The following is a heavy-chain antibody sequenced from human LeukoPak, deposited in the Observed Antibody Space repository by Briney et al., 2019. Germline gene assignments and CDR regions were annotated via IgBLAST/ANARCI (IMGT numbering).Heavy chain of an antibody. J-gene: IGHJ4*02. V-gene: IGHV3-30-3*01. Sequence: GGSLRLSCAASGFTFSSYAMHWVRQAPGKGLEWVAVISYDGSNKYYADSVKGRFTISRDNSKNTLYLQMNSLRAEDTAVYYCASQARGGTVPTGLDYWGQGTLVTVSS. CDR3: ASQARGGTVPTGLDY. CDR1: GFTFSSYA. CDR2: ISYDGSNK. D-gene: IGHD1-14*01.